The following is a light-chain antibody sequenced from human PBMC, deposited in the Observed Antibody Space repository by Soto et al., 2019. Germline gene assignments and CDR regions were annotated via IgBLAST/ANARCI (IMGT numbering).Light chain of an antibody. Sequence: SYELPQPPSVSVSPGQTASITCSGHKLGDRYASWYQQRPGQPPVLVMFQDDRRPSGIPDRFSGSNSGNTATLTISGTDTVDEADYYCQAWDKSSVIFGGGTKLTVL. CDR2: QDD. CDR1: KLGDRY. CDR3: QAWDKSSVI. V-gene: IGLV3-1*01. J-gene: IGLJ2*01.